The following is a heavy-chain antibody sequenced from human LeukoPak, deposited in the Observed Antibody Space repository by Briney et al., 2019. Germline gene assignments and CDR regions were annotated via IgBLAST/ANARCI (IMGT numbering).Heavy chain of an antibody. J-gene: IGHJ6*03. V-gene: IGHV4-4*07. CDR3: ARVYYDILTGYQYYYYMDV. D-gene: IGHD3-9*01. CDR2: IYTSGST. CDR1: GGSISSYY. Sequence: SETLSLTCTVSGGSISSYYWSWIRQPAGKGLEWMGRIYTSGSTNYNPSLKSRVTMSVDTSKNQFSLKLSSVTAADTAVYYCARVYYDILTGYQYYYYMDVWGKGTTVTISS.